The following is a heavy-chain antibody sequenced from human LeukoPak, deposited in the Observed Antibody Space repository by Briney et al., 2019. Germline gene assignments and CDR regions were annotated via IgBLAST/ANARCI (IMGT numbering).Heavy chain of an antibody. D-gene: IGHD3-9*01. CDR1: GYTFTGYY. V-gene: IGHV1-2*02. J-gene: IGHJ4*02. CDR2: INPNSGGT. CDR3: ARDRSELRFFDWFLDF. Sequence: ASVKVSCKTSGYTFTGYYMHWVRQAPGQRREWMGWINPNSGGTNYAQKFQGRVTMTRDTSISTAYMELSRLTSDDTAVYYCARDRSELRFFDWFLDFWGQGTLVTVSS.